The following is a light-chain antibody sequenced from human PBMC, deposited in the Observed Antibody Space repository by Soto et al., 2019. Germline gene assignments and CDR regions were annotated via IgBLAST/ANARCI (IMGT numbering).Light chain of an antibody. Sequence: QSALTQPASVSGSPGQSITISCTGTSSDIGTYNYVHWYQQLPGTAPKLLIYGNSNRPSGVPDRFSGSKSGTSASLAITGLQAEDEADYYCQSYDSSLSVRYVFGTGTKVTVL. V-gene: IGLV1-40*01. CDR1: SSDIGTYNY. J-gene: IGLJ1*01. CDR3: QSYDSSLSVRYV. CDR2: GNS.